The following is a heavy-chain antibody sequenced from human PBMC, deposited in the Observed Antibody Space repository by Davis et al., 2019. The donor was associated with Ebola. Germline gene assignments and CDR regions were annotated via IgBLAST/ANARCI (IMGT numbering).Heavy chain of an antibody. V-gene: IGHV3-11*06. Sequence: GGSLRLSCAASGFTFSDYYMSWIRQAPGKGLEWVSYISSSSSYTNYADSVKGRFTISRDNAKNSLYLQMNSLRAGDTAVYYCASSIAAAGPMDVWGQGTAVTVSS. CDR1: GFTFSDYY. D-gene: IGHD6-13*01. CDR3: ASSIAAAGPMDV. J-gene: IGHJ6*02. CDR2: ISSSSSYT.